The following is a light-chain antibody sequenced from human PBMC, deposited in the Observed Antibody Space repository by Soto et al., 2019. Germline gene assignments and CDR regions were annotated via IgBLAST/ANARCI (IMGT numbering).Light chain of an antibody. V-gene: IGKV3-15*01. Sequence: TVMTQSPAILSASPGERVTLSCRASESVNTNLAWYQQKPGQGPRLLVYGASARATGIPARFSGSGSGTGFALTISSLQSEDFAVYHCQQYNNWPPAFGQGTKVEMK. CDR3: QQYNNWPPA. J-gene: IGKJ1*01. CDR2: GAS. CDR1: ESVNTN.